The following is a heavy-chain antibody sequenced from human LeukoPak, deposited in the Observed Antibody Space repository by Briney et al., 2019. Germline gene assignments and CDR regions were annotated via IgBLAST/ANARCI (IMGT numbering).Heavy chain of an antibody. D-gene: IGHD2-2*01. J-gene: IGHJ5*02. CDR2: INHSGST. CDR1: GGSFSGYY. CDR3: ARDTVPAAIPYNWFDP. Sequence: SETLSLTCAVYGGSFSGYYWSWIRQPPGKGLEWIGEINHSGSTNYNPSLKSRVTISVDTSKSQFSLKLSSVTAADTAVYYCARDTVPAAIPYNWFDPWGQGTLVTVSS. V-gene: IGHV4-34*01.